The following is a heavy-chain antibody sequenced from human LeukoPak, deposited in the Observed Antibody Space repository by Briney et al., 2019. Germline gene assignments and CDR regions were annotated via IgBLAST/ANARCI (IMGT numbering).Heavy chain of an antibody. J-gene: IGHJ4*02. Sequence: ASVKVSCKASGDTFSSYYIHWVRQAPGQGLEWMGWISAYNGNTNYAQKLQGRVTMTTDTSTSTAYMELRSLRSDDTAVYYCARDIGYSSGWNLDYWGQGTLVTVSS. CDR3: ARDIGYSSGWNLDY. CDR2: ISAYNGNT. V-gene: IGHV1-18*04. CDR1: GDTFSSYY. D-gene: IGHD6-19*01.